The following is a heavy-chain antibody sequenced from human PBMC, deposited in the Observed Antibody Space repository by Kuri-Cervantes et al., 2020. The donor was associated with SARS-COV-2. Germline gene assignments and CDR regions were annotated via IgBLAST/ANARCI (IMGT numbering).Heavy chain of an antibody. V-gene: IGHV3-21*01. CDR2: ISSGSGYI. Sequence: GGSLRLSCVASGFTFRSYGVTWVRQAPGRGLVWVSSISSGSGYIYYADSVKGRFSVSRDNAENSLSLQMNSLTAGDTAVYYCASDRGYCDRAGCYSTGLSFDYWGQGALVTVSS. CDR1: GFTFRSYG. J-gene: IGHJ4*02. D-gene: IGHD2-15*01. CDR3: ASDRGYCDRAGCYSTGLSFDY.